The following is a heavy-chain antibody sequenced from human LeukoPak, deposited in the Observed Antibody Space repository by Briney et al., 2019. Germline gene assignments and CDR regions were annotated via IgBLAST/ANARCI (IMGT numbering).Heavy chain of an antibody. V-gene: IGHV1-18*01. CDR3: ARDRGYYSGYDLDY. Sequence: ASVKVSCKASGYTFPSYGISGVGQAPGQGLEWMGWISAYNGNTNYAQKLQGRVTMTTDTSTSTAYMELRSLRSDDTAVYYCARDRGYYSGYDLDYWGQGTLVTVSS. D-gene: IGHD5-12*01. J-gene: IGHJ4*02. CDR2: ISAYNGNT. CDR1: GYTFPSYG.